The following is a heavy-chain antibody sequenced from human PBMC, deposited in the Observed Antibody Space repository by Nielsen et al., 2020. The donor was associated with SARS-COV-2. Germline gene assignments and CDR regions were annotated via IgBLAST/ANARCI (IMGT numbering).Heavy chain of an antibody. CDR3: AKDMGDGYPYWYFDL. V-gene: IGHV3-9*01. J-gene: IGHJ2*01. D-gene: IGHD5-24*01. Sequence: GGSLRLSCAASGFTFDDYAMHWVRQAPGKGLEWVSGICWNSGSIGYADSVKGRFTISRDNAKNSLYLQMNSLRAEDTALYYCAKDMGDGYPYWYFDLWGRGTLVTVSS. CDR1: GFTFDDYA. CDR2: ICWNSGSI.